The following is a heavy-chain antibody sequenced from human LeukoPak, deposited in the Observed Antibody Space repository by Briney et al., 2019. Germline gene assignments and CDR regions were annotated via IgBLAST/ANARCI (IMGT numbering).Heavy chain of an antibody. Sequence: GASVKVSCKASGYTFTGYYMHWVRQAPGQGLEGMGRINPNSGGTNYAQKFQGRVTMTRDTSISTAYMELSRLRSDDTAVYYCARDYDILTGYYTFSWFDPWGQGTLVTVSS. CDR1: GYTFTGYY. CDR2: INPNSGGT. V-gene: IGHV1-2*06. J-gene: IGHJ5*02. CDR3: ARDYDILTGYYTFSWFDP. D-gene: IGHD3-9*01.